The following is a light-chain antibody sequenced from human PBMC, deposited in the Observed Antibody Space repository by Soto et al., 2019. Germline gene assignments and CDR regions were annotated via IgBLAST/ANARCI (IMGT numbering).Light chain of an antibody. Sequence: EIVLTQSPATLSLSPGERATLSCRASQTISTSSVGWYQQKPGQAPRLLIYDASSRATGIPDRFSGGGSGTDFTLTISRLEPEDFAVYYCQQFSSYPLTFGGGTKVDIK. CDR3: QQFSSYPLT. V-gene: IGKV3-20*01. CDR1: QTISTSS. J-gene: IGKJ4*01. CDR2: DAS.